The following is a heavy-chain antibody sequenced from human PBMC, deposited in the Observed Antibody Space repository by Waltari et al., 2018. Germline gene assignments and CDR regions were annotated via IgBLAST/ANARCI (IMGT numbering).Heavy chain of an antibody. V-gene: IGHV3-15*02. Sequence: EVQLVESGGALVRPGGSLTVSCAASGFNFNNAWMTWVRQAPGKGLEWVGRIRKKSDGEITDYAAPVRGRFTISRDDSKNTLYLQMDSLKTEDTAVYYCTTTVAAGEFDYWGQGTLVTVSS. D-gene: IGHD7-27*01. CDR1: GFNFNNAW. CDR2: IRKKSDGEIT. J-gene: IGHJ4*02. CDR3: TTTVAAGEFDY.